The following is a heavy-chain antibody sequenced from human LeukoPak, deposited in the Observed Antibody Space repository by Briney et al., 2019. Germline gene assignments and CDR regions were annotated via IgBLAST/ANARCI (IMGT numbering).Heavy chain of an antibody. CDR1: GFTFSSYG. V-gene: IGHV3-30*18. CDR3: AKEVEEDTAMDFDY. CDR2: ISYDGSNK. D-gene: IGHD5-18*01. J-gene: IGHJ4*02. Sequence: GGSLRLSCAASGFTFSSYGMHWVRQAPGKGLEWVAVISYDGSNKHYADSVKGRFTISRDNSKNTLYLQMNSLRAEDTAVYYCAKEVEEDTAMDFDYWGQGTLVTVSS.